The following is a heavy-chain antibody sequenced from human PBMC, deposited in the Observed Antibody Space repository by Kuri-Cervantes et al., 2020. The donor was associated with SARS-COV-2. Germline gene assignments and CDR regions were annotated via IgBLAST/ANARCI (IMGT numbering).Heavy chain of an antibody. CDR1: IGSFSFYY. Sequence: LTLPCAVYIGSFSFYYWSCLRQSPGKALVWIVEINHTGSTNYNQSLKSRVIIPVCASKNQYSLKLNYVTAAGTAVYYCAGGTYTYYDFFRGPYFDYWGQGNLVTVSS. V-gene: IGHV4-34*01. CDR2: INHTGST. J-gene: IGHJ4*02. CDR3: AGGTYTYYDFFRGPYFDY. D-gene: IGHD3-3*01.